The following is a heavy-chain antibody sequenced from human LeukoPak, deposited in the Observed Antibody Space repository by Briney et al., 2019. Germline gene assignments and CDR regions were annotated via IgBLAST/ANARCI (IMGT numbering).Heavy chain of an antibody. J-gene: IGHJ4*02. CDR3: ARGASSAYYVDY. CDR2: IKYDGSMT. V-gene: IGHV3-74*01. Sequence: GGSLRLSCAASGFTFSTYWMHWVRQAPGKGLVWVSRIKYDGSMTTYGDSVKGRLSISRDNAKNTVDLQMNSLRAEDTAVYYCARGASSAYYVDYWGQGTLVSVSS. D-gene: IGHD3-22*01. CDR1: GFTFSTYW.